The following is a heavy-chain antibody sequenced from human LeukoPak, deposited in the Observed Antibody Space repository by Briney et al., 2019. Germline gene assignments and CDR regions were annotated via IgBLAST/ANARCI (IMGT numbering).Heavy chain of an antibody. Sequence: PGGSLRLSCAASGFTVSDIYMSWVRQAPGRGLEWVSVIYSGGSTYYADSVKGRFTISRDNSKNTLYLQMNSLRAEDTAVYYCARESDGDYGIYWGQGTLVTVSS. D-gene: IGHD4-17*01. V-gene: IGHV3-66*01. CDR3: ARESDGDYGIY. CDR2: IYSGGST. J-gene: IGHJ4*02. CDR1: GFTVSDIY.